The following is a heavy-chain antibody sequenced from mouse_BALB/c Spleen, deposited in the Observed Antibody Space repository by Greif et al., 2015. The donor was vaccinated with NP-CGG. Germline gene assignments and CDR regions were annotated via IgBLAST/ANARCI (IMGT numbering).Heavy chain of an antibody. CDR2: IDPANGNT. D-gene: IGHD1-1*02. V-gene: IGHV14-3*02. Sequence: EVQLQQSGAELVKPGASVKLSCTASGFNIKDTYMHWVKQRPEQGLGWIGRIDPANGNTKYDPEFQGKATITADTSSNAAYQQLSSLTSKDTGIYYSARIEDYGGHFDYWGEGSTLSGSS. J-gene: IGHJ2*01. CDR1: GFNIKDTY. CDR3: ARIEDYGGHFDY.